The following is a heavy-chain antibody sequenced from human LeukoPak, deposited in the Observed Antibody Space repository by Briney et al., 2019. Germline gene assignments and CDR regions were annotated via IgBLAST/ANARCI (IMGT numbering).Heavy chain of an antibody. CDR2: ISSNGGST. D-gene: IGHD3-16*01. Sequence: GGSLRLSCAASGFTFSSYAMHWVRQAPGKGLEYVSAISSNGGSTYYANSVKGRFTISRDNSKNTLYLQMGSLRAEDMAVYYCARVTLRGVMDYRGQGTLVTVSS. V-gene: IGHV3-64*01. J-gene: IGHJ4*02. CDR3: ARVTLRGVMDY. CDR1: GFTFSSYA.